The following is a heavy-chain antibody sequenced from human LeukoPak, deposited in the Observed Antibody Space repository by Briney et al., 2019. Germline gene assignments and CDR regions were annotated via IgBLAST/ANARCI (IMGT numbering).Heavy chain of an antibody. J-gene: IGHJ4*02. D-gene: IGHD6-19*01. CDR3: ARVPNSSGWSTFDY. V-gene: IGHV3-64*01. CDR1: GFTFSSYA. CDR2: ISSNGGNT. Sequence: GGSLRLSCAASGFTFSSYAMHWVRHAPGKGLEYVSAISSNGGNTFYANSVKGRFTVSRDSSKSTLYLQMGSLRPEDTAVYYCARVPNSSGWSTFDYWGLGTLVTVSS.